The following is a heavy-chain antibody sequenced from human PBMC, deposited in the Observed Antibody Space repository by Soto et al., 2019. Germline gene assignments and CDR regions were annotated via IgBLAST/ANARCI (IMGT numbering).Heavy chain of an antibody. CDR2: ISAYNGNT. V-gene: IGHV1-18*01. Sequence: ASVKVSCKASGYTFTSYGISWVRQAPGQGLEWMGWISAYNGNTNYAQKLQGRVTMTTDTSTSTAYMELRSLRSDDTAVYYCARAAGPAYYDILTGYPHFDYWGQGTLVTASS. CDR3: ARAAGPAYYDILTGYPHFDY. CDR1: GYTFTSYG. J-gene: IGHJ4*02. D-gene: IGHD3-9*01.